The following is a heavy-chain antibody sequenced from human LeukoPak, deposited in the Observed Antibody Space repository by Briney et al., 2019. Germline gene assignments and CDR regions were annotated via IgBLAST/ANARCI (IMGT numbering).Heavy chain of an antibody. D-gene: IGHD1-26*01. J-gene: IGHJ4*02. Sequence: EASVKVSCKASGYIFTGYYMHWVRQAPGQGLEWMGWINPNSGGTNSAQKFQGRVTMTRDTSISTAYMELSRLTSDDTAVYYCARHPYGGSYHFDYWGQGTLVTVSS. CDR3: ARHPYGGSYHFDY. V-gene: IGHV1-2*02. CDR1: GYIFTGYY. CDR2: INPNSGGT.